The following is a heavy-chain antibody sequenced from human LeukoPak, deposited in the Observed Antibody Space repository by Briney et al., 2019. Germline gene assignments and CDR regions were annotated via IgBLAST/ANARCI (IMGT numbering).Heavy chain of an antibody. CDR1: GFTFSSYW. Sequence: GGSLRLSCAASGFTFSSYWMSWVRQAPGKGLEWVANIKQDGSEKYYVDSVKGRFTISRDNSKNTLYLQMNSLRAEDTAVYYCFLLREEENDAFDIWGQGTMVTVSS. J-gene: IGHJ3*02. CDR2: IKQDGSEK. D-gene: IGHD3-22*01. CDR3: FLLREEENDAFDI. V-gene: IGHV3-7*01.